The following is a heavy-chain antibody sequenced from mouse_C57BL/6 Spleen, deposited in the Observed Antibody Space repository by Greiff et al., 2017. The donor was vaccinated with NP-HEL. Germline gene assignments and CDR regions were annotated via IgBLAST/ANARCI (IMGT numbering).Heavy chain of an antibody. CDR1: GYSFTDYN. J-gene: IGHJ1*03. CDR2: INPNYVTT. V-gene: IGHV1-39*01. D-gene: IGHD1-1*01. CDR3: ARATEALADWYFDV. Sequence: EVQLQQSGPELVKPGASVKISCKASGYSFTDYNMNWVKPSNGKSLEWIGVINPNYVTTSYNQKFKGKATLTVDQSSSTAYMQPNGLTSEDSAVYYCARATEALADWYFDVWSKGTTVTVAS.